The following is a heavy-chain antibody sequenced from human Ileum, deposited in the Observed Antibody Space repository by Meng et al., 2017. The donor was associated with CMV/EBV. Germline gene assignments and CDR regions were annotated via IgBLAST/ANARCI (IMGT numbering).Heavy chain of an antibody. J-gene: IGHJ4*02. Sequence: GGSLRLSCAASGFTFEDYTMHWVRQAPGKGLEWVSLITWDGSGIYHADSVKGRFTVSRDNSKNSLYLQMNSLRNEDTALYYCAKDIIRRGGGWTNPFDYWGPGTLVTVSS. CDR1: GFTFEDYT. CDR3: AKDIIRRGGGWTNPFDY. CDR2: ITWDGSGI. D-gene: IGHD6-19*01. V-gene: IGHV3-43*01.